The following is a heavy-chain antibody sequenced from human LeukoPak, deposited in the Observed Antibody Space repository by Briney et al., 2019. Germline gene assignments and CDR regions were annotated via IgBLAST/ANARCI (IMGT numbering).Heavy chain of an antibody. CDR2: ISYDGSNK. V-gene: IGHV3-30*04. Sequence: GGSLRLSCAASGFTFSSYAMHWVRQAPGKGLEWVAVISYDGSNKYYAGSVKGRFTISRDNSKNTLYLQMNSLKTEDTAVYYCTRHSPQYCGGDCSQDYWGQGTLVTVSS. CDR1: GFTFSSYA. J-gene: IGHJ4*02. D-gene: IGHD2-21*02. CDR3: TRHSPQYCGGDCSQDY.